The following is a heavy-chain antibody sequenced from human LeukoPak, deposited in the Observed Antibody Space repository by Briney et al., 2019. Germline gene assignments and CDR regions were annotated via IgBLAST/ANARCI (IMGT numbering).Heavy chain of an antibody. Sequence: GGSLRLSCTASGFTFGDYAMSGVRRSPGRGREWVGFIRSKAYGGTTEYAASVKGRFTISRDDSKSIAYLQMNSLKTEDTAVYYCTRDDLWFGEFSFDYWGQGTLVTVSS. CDR1: GFTFGDYA. CDR3: TRDDLWFGEFSFDY. V-gene: IGHV3-49*04. CDR2: IRSKAYGGTT. D-gene: IGHD3-10*01. J-gene: IGHJ4*02.